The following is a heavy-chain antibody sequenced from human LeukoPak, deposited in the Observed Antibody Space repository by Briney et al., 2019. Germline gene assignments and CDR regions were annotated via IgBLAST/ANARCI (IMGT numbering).Heavy chain of an antibody. V-gene: IGHV3-48*03. CDR1: GFRFSTQE. CDR3: ARGSYTGFDLYFDS. Sequence: PGGSLRLSCAASGFRFSTQEMAWVRQAPGKGLEWVSYMSKDGRTIYYADSVKGRFTISRDNTRNSLFLQLNSLSADDTGFYYYARGSYTGFDLYFDSWGQGTLVTISS. D-gene: IGHD5-12*01. J-gene: IGHJ4*02. CDR2: MSKDGRTI.